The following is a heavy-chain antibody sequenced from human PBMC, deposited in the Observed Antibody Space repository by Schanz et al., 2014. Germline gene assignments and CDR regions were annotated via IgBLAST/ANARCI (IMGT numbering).Heavy chain of an antibody. V-gene: IGHV3-23*01. CDR2: ITGTGTV. Sequence: EVQLLESGGGLVQPGGSLRLSCAASGFTFSSYAMSWVRQAPGKGLEWISYITGTGTVMYADSVKGRFTISRDNSKNTLYLQMNSLRAEDTAVYYCLAPDYGMDVWGQGTLVTVSS. J-gene: IGHJ6*02. CDR3: LAPDYGMDV. CDR1: GFTFSSYA.